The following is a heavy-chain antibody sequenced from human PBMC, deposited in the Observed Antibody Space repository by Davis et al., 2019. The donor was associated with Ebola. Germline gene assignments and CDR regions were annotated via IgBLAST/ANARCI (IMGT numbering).Heavy chain of an antibody. CDR2: IKTDGSTT. CDR3: AKAPYKVYSSSSYYFDY. CDR1: GFTFSNYY. Sequence: GESLKISCAASGFTFSNYYLHWVRQAPGKGLEWVARIKTDGSTTRYADSVKGRFTISRDNSKNTLYLQMNSLRAEDTAVYYCAKAPYKVYSSSSYYFDYWGQGTLVTVSS. D-gene: IGHD6-6*01. V-gene: IGHV3-74*01. J-gene: IGHJ4*02.